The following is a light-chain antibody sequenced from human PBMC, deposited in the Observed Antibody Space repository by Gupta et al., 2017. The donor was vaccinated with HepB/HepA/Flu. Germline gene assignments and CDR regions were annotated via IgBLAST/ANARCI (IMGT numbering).Light chain of an antibody. J-gene: IGKJ2*01. V-gene: IGKV2-28*01. Sequence: VMTQSPLYLPVTPGEPASISCRSSQSLLHSNGYNYLDWYLQKPGQSPKLLIFLGSNRASGVPDRVSGGGSGTELTLTIRKVQPEDFGVYYCLQALNYFYVFGQGTKMEIK. CDR2: LGS. CDR1: QSLLHSNGYNY. CDR3: LQALNYFYV.